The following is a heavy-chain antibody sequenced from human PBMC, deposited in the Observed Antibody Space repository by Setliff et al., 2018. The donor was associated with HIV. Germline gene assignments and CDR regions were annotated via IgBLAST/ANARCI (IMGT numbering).Heavy chain of an antibody. V-gene: IGHV4-30-4*08. CDR1: GGSISSGDYY. J-gene: IGHJ5*02. CDR3: ARDLGSAYSYAQGRFDP. CDR2: IYYSGST. D-gene: IGHD5-18*01. Sequence: SETLSLTCTVSGGSISSGDYYWSWIRQPPGKGLEWIGYIYYSGSTYYKPSLKSRVTISVDTSKNEFTLKLSSVTAADTAVYYCARDLGSAYSYAQGRFDPWGQGTLVTSPQ.